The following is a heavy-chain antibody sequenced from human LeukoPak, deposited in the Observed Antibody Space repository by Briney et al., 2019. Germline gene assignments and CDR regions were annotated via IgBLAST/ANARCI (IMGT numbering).Heavy chain of an antibody. CDR3: ARGHVVVVAATDY. V-gene: IGHV3-21*01. J-gene: IGHJ4*02. CDR2: ISSSSSYI. Sequence: NPGGSLRLSCAAPGFTFSSYSMNWVRQAPGKGLEWVSSISSSSSYIYYADSVKGRFTISRDNAKNSLYLQMNSLRAEDTAVYYCARGHVVVVAATDYWGQGTLVTVSS. D-gene: IGHD2-15*01. CDR1: GFTFSSYS.